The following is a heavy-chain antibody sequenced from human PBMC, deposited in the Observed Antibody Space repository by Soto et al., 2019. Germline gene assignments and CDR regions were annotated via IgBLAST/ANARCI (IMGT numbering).Heavy chain of an antibody. CDR2: ISSSSSTI. J-gene: IGHJ4*02. Sequence: EVQLVESGGGLVQPGGSLRLSCAASGFIFSSYSMNWVRQAPGKGLEWVSYISSSSSTIYYADSVKGRFAISRDNAKNSLYLQMNSMRDEDTAVYYCARDGYCSGGGCSEYYFDYWGQGTLVTVSS. CDR3: ARDGYCSGGGCSEYYFDY. CDR1: GFIFSSYS. V-gene: IGHV3-48*02. D-gene: IGHD2-15*01.